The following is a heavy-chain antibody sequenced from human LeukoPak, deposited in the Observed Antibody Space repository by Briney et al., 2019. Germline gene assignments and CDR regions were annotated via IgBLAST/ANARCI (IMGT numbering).Heavy chain of an antibody. J-gene: IGHJ6*03. Sequence: ASVKVSCKASGYTFTSYDINWVRQATGQGLEWMGWMNPNSGNTGYAQKFQGRVTITRNTSVSTAYMGLSSLRSEDTAVYYCARVSSDGSGILYYMDVWGKGTTVTVSS. CDR1: GYTFTSYD. CDR3: ARVSSDGSGILYYMDV. CDR2: MNPNSGNT. V-gene: IGHV1-8*03. D-gene: IGHD3-10*01.